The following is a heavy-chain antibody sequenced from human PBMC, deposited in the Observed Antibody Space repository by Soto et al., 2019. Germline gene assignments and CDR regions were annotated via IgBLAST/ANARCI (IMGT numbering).Heavy chain of an antibody. V-gene: IGHV1-69*06. CDR1: GGTFSSYA. J-gene: IGHJ4*02. CDR2: IIPVFGTG. Sequence: SVKVSCKASGGTFSSYAISWVRQAPGQGLEWMGGIIPVFGTGIYAQKFQGRVTITADKSTNTAYMELSSLRSEDTAVYFCAKVGGTGGYTYGLDYWGQGTLVTVSS. CDR3: AKVGGTGGYTYGLDY. D-gene: IGHD5-18*01.